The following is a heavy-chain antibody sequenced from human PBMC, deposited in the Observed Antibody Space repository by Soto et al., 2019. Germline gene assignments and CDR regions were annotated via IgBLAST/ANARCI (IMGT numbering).Heavy chain of an antibody. J-gene: IGHJ5*02. D-gene: IGHD3-10*01. Sequence: QITLKESGPTLVKPTQTLTLTCTFSGFSLSTSGVGVGWIRQPPGKALEWLALIYWDDDKRYSPSLKSRLTNTKDNSKNQVVLTMTNMYPVDTATYYCAHHLWFGELSGWFDPWGQGTLVTVSS. CDR3: AHHLWFGELSGWFDP. CDR2: IYWDDDK. CDR1: GFSLSTSGVG. V-gene: IGHV2-5*02.